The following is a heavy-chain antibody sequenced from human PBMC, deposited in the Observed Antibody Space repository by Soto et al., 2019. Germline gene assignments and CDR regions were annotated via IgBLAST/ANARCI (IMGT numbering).Heavy chain of an antibody. Sequence: GGSLRLSCAASGFTFSNYGMNWVRQAPGKGLEWVAVISYDGTNQYYADSVKGRFTISRDNSKSTLYLQMNSLRAEDTAVYYCANLDDYVWHHFHYWGQGTLVTVSS. J-gene: IGHJ4*02. V-gene: IGHV3-30*18. CDR1: GFTFSNYG. CDR2: ISYDGTNQ. CDR3: ANLDDYVWHHFHY. D-gene: IGHD3-16*01.